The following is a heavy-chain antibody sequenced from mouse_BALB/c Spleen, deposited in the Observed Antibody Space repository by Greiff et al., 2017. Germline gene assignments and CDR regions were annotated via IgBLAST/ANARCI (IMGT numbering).Heavy chain of an antibody. Sequence: EVHLVESGGGLVKPGGSLKLSCAASGFTFSDYYMYWVRQTPEKRLEWVATISDGGSYTYYPDSVKGRFTISRDNAKNNLYLQMSSLKSEDTAMYDCARGDYYAMDYWGQGTSVTVSS. J-gene: IGHJ4*01. CDR2: ISDGGSYT. CDR1: GFTFSDYY. CDR3: ARGDYYAMDY. V-gene: IGHV5-4*02.